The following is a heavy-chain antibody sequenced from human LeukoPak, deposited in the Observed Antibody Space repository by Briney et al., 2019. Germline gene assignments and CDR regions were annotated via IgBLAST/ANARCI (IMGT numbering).Heavy chain of an antibody. D-gene: IGHD1-26*01. CDR3: ARSTELPRPYAFDI. CDR2: ISAYNGNT. Sequence: GASVKVSCEASGYTFTNCGISWVRQAPGQGLEWMGWISAYNGNTNYAQKLQGRVTMTTDTSTRTAYMELRSLRSDDTAVYYCARSTELPRPYAFDIWGQGTMVTVSS. J-gene: IGHJ3*02. CDR1: GYTFTNCG. V-gene: IGHV1-18*01.